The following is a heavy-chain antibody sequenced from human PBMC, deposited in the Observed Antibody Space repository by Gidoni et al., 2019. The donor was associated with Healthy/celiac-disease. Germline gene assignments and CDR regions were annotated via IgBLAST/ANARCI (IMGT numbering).Heavy chain of an antibody. J-gene: IGHJ6*02. Sequence: EVQLLESGGGLVQPGGSLRLSCAASGFTFSSYAMSWVRQAPGKGLEWVSAISGSGGSTYYADSVKGRFTSSRDNSKNTLYLQMNSLRAEDTAVYYCAKFSGWYDVRTDYGMDVWGQGTTVTVSS. CDR2: ISGSGGST. CDR1: GFTFSSYA. V-gene: IGHV3-23*01. CDR3: AKFSGWYDVRTDYGMDV. D-gene: IGHD6-19*01.